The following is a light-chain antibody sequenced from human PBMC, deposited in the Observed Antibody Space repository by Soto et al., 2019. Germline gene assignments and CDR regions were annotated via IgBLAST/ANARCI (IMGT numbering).Light chain of an antibody. CDR1: SSDVGSYHL. J-gene: IGLJ3*02. V-gene: IGLV2-23*01. CDR3: CSYAGSSTV. CDR2: EGT. Sequence: QSVLTQPASVSGSPGQSITISCTGASSDVGSYHLVSWYQHHPGEVPKLMFYEGTKRPSGVSNRFSASKSGNTASLTISGLQAEDEADYYCCSYAGSSTVFGGGTQLTVL.